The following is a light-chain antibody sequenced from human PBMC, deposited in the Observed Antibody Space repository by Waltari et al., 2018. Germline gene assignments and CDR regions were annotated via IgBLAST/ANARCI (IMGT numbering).Light chain of an antibody. J-gene: IGKJ2*01. CDR1: HRLTKRY. Sequence: VLTQSPVTLSLSPGERATVPCRSSHRLTKRYLAWYQQKPGQAPRLLIYGASSRAAGIPDRFSGSGSGTDFTLTISRLEPDDSAVYYCQQYGSSVLYTFGQGTKLEIK. CDR3: QQYGSSVLYT. V-gene: IGKV3-20*01. CDR2: GAS.